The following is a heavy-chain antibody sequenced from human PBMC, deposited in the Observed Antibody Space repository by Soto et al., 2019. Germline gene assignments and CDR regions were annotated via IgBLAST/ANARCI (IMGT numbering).Heavy chain of an antibody. CDR2: IIPIFGTA. CDR1: GGTFSSYA. Sequence: GASVKVSCKASGGTFSSYAISWVRQAPGQGLEWMGGIIPIFGTANYAQKFQGRVTITADESTSTAYMELSSLRSEDTAVYYCARDGLTYYYDSSGYPNWFDPWGQGTLVTAPQ. J-gene: IGHJ5*02. D-gene: IGHD3-22*01. CDR3: ARDGLTYYYDSSGYPNWFDP. V-gene: IGHV1-69*13.